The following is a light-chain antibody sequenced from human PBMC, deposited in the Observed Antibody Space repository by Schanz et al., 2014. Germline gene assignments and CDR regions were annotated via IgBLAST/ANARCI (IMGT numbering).Light chain of an antibody. J-gene: IGLJ3*02. CDR1: SSNIGAGYD. Sequence: QSVLTQPPSVSGAPGQRVTISCTGSSSNIGAGYDVHWYQQFPGTAPKLLIYANNNRPSGVPDRFSGSKSGASASLAITGLQAEDEADYYCCSYAGSSIWVFGGGTKLTVL. CDR3: CSYAGSSIWV. V-gene: IGLV1-40*01. CDR2: ANN.